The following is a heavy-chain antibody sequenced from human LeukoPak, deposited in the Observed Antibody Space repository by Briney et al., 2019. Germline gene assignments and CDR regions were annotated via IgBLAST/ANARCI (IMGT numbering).Heavy chain of an antibody. J-gene: IGHJ6*04. D-gene: IGHD3-10*01. CDR2: IKQDGSEK. Sequence: PGGSLRLSCAASGFTFSSYWMSWVRQAPGKGLEWVANIKQDGSEKYYVDSVKGRFTISRDSAKNSLYLQMNSLRAEDTAVYYCARDRNYGSGSYSLYYYYGMDVWGKGTTVTVSS. CDR3: ARDRNYGSGSYSLYYYYGMDV. CDR1: GFTFSSYW. V-gene: IGHV3-7*01.